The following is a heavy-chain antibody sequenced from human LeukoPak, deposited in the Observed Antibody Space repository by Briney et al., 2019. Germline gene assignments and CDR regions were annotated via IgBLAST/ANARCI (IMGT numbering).Heavy chain of an antibody. D-gene: IGHD5-18*01. V-gene: IGHV4-34*01. CDR3: ARDYTAMDAFDI. CDR1: GGSFSGHY. CDR2: INHSGST. Sequence: PSETLSLTCAVYGGSFSGHYWSWIRQPPGKGLEWIGEINHSGSTNYNPSLKSRVTISVDTSKNQFSLKLSSVTAEDTAVYYCARDYTAMDAFDIWGQGTMVTVSS. J-gene: IGHJ3*02.